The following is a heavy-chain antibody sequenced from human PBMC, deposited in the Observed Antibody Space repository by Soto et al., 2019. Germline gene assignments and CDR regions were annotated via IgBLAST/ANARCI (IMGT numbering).Heavy chain of an antibody. CDR3: ERDKVLYYDSSGYYYNYGMDV. CDR1: GYTFTSYG. D-gene: IGHD3-22*01. CDR2: ISAYNGNT. Sequence: ASVKVSCKASGYTFTSYGISGVRQAPVQGREWMGWISAYNGNTNYAQKLQSTVTMTTNTSTSTAYMELRSLRSDDTAVYYCERDKVLYYDSSGYYYNYGMDVWGQGTTVTVSS. V-gene: IGHV1-18*01. J-gene: IGHJ6*02.